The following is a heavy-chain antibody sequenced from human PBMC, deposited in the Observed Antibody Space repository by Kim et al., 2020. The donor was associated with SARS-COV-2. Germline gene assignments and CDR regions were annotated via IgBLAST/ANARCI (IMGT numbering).Heavy chain of an antibody. CDR3: ARGALLVYAFDI. V-gene: IGHV4-4*02. D-gene: IGHD1-26*01. Sequence: NYNPSLKSRVTISVDKSKNQFSLKLSSVTAADTAVYYCARGALLVYAFDIWGQGTMVTVSS. J-gene: IGHJ3*02.